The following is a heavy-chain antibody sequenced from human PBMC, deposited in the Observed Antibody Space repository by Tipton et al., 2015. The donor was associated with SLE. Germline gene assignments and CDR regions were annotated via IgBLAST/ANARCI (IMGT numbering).Heavy chain of an antibody. J-gene: IGHJ3*01. CDR2: IFNSGST. V-gene: IGHV4-30-4*01. CDR1: GGSISRGDYY. CDR3: ARERSPGIV. Sequence: TLSLTCTVSGGSISRGDYYWSWIRQPPGKGLEWIGHIFNSGSTYYNPSLKSRVTISVDTSKNQFSLKLNSVTAADTAVYYCARERSPGIVWGQGTMVTVSS.